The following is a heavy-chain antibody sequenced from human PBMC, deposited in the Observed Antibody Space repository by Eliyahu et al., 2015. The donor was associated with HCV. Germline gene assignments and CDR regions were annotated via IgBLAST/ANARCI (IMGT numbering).Heavy chain of an antibody. D-gene: IGHD3-22*01. CDR1: GFXFXXXW. Sequence: EVQLVESGGGLVQPGGSLXLSCAASGFXFXXXWMXWVRQAPGEGLEGVANIKQDGSEKYYVDSVKGRFTISRDNAKNSLYLQMNSLRAEDTAVYYCARDTLRSYYDSSGYNDYWGQGTLVTVSS. CDR3: ARDTLRSYYDSSGYNDY. CDR2: IKQDGSEK. J-gene: IGHJ4*02. V-gene: IGHV3-7*01.